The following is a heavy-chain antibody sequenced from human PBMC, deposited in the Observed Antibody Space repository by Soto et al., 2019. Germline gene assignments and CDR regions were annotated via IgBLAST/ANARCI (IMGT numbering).Heavy chain of an antibody. D-gene: IGHD6-19*01. Sequence: ASVKVSCKAAGYTFTSYGISWGRQAPGQGLEWMGWISAYNGNTNYAQKLQGRVTMTTDTSTSTAYMELRSLRSDDTAVYYCARDPPYSSGWYAGFDPWGQGTLVTVSS. V-gene: IGHV1-18*01. J-gene: IGHJ5*02. CDR2: ISAYNGNT. CDR1: GYTFTSYG. CDR3: ARDPPYSSGWYAGFDP.